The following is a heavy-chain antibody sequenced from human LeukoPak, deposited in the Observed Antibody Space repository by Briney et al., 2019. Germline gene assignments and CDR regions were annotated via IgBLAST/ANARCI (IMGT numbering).Heavy chain of an antibody. CDR2: INPSGGST. D-gene: IGHD3-9*01. CDR1: GYTFTSYY. Sequence: ASVKVSCKASGYTFTSYYMLWVRQAPGQGLEWMGIINPSGGSTSYAQKFQGRVTMTRDTSTSTVYMELSSLRSEDTAVYYCARASYDILTGYLPRVKTEIIEPCFYFDYWGQGTLVTVSS. V-gene: IGHV1-46*01. CDR3: ARASYDILTGYLPRVKTEIIEPCFYFDY. J-gene: IGHJ4*02.